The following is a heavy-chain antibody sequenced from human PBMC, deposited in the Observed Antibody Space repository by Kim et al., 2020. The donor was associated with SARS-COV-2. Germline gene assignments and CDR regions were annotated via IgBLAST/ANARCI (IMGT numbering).Heavy chain of an antibody. CDR3: ARDLHYDFWSGYLGIYYYYGMDV. J-gene: IGHJ6*02. Sequence: GGSLRLSCAASGFTFSSYSMNWVRQAPGKGLEWVSSISSSSSYIYYADSVKGRFTISRDNAKNSLYLQMNSLRAEDTAVYYCARDLHYDFWSGYLGIYYYYGMDVWGQGTTVTVSS. CDR2: ISSSSSYI. CDR1: GFTFSSYS. D-gene: IGHD3-3*01. V-gene: IGHV3-21*01.